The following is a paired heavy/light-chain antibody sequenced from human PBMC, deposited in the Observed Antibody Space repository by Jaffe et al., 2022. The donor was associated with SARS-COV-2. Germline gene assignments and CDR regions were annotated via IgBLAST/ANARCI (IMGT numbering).Light chain of an antibody. J-gene: IGKJ4*01. CDR2: GAS. V-gene: IGKV3-15*01. Sequence: EIVMTQSPATLSVSPGERATLSCRASQSVGNYLAWYQQKPGQAPRLLIYGASTRATGIPARFSGSGSGAEFTLTISSPQSEDFAVYYCQQYNNWPPFTFGGGTKVEIK. CDR3: QQYNNWPPFT. CDR1: QSVGNY.
Heavy chain of an antibody. V-gene: IGHV1-3*04. CDR3: ATTQAQWFGESFWWFDP. J-gene: IGHJ5*02. D-gene: IGHD3-10*01. CDR1: GYTFTNYA. Sequence: QVQLVQSGAEVKKPGASVKISCKASGYTFTNYAIHWVRQAPGQRLEWMGWIDTGKGNTRSSQKFQGRLTITRDTSASTAYMELSSLRSEDTAVYYCATTQAQWFGESFWWFDPWGQGTLVTVSS. CDR2: IDTGKGNT.